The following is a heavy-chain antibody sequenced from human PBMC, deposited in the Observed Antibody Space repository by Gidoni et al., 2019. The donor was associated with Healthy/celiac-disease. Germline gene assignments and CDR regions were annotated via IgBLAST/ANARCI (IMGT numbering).Heavy chain of an antibody. J-gene: IGHJ5*02. CDR3: ARGPRSQFDP. Sequence: EVQLLESGGGLVQPGGSLRLPCSAPGITCSIYRMDCVRQAPGTGLEWVSSSSSSSSYIYYADSVKGRFTISRDIAQNSLYLQINSLRAADTAVYYCARGPRSQFDPWGQGTLVTVSS. V-gene: IGHV3-21*01. CDR1: GITCSIYR. CDR2: SSSSSSYI.